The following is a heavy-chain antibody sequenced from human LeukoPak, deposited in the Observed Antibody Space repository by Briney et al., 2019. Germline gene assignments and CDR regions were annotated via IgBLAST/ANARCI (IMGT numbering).Heavy chain of an antibody. Sequence: PSQTLSLTCTVSGGSISSGGHSWSWIRQPPGKGLEWIGYIYHSGSGSTNYNPSLKSRVTISVDTSKNQFSLKLSSVTAADTAVYYCARGGTRYGMDVWGQGTTVTVSS. CDR1: GGSISSGGHS. V-gene: IGHV4-30-2*01. CDR3: ARGGTRYGMDV. CDR2: IYHSGSGST. J-gene: IGHJ6*02. D-gene: IGHD1-1*01.